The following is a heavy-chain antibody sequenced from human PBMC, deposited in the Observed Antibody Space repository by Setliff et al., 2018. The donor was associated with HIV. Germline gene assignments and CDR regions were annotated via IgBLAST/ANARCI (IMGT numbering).Heavy chain of an antibody. CDR2: ISDSGGGT. J-gene: IGHJ5*02. CDR3: AKDKGSSGWSA. Sequence: PGGSLRLSCAASGFAFSTYAMSWVRQAPGKGLEWVSAISDSGGGTYYADSVKGRFTVSRDNSKYTLYLQMNSLRVEDTAVYYCAKDKGSSGWSAWGQGTLVTV. V-gene: IGHV3-23*01. D-gene: IGHD6-19*01. CDR1: GFAFSTYA.